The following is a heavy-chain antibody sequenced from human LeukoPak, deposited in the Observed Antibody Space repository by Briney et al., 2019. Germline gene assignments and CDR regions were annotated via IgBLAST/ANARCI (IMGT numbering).Heavy chain of an antibody. J-gene: IGHJ6*02. V-gene: IGHV5-51*01. D-gene: IGHD6-19*01. CDR3: ARHYSSGWYYYYGMDV. Sequence: GASMMISCKGSGSSFTSYWIGWVRQMPGKGLEWMGIIYPGDSDTRYSPSFQGQVTISAHKSISTAYLQWGSLKASDTAMYYCARHYSSGWYYYYGMDVWGQGTTVTVSS. CDR2: IYPGDSDT. CDR1: GSSFTSYW.